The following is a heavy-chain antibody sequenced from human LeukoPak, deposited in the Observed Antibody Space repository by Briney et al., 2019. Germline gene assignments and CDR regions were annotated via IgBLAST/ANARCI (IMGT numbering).Heavy chain of an antibody. CDR1: GFTFSSYS. V-gene: IGHV3-48*01. CDR3: TRPPLGGYYYYGMDV. Sequence: PGGSLRLSCAAPGFTFSSYSMNWVRQAPGKGLEWVSYISSSSNTIYYADSVKGRFTISRDNAKNSLYLQMNSLRAEDTAVYYCTRPPLGGYYYYGMDVWGQGTTVTVSS. D-gene: IGHD3-10*01. CDR2: ISSSSNTI. J-gene: IGHJ6*02.